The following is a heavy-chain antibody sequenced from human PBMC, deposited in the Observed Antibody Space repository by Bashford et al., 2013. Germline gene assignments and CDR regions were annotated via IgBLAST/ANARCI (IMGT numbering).Heavy chain of an antibody. CDR2: IYYSGST. CDR3: AKDPHNYYGMDV. CDR1: GGSISSGGYY. Sequence: SSETLSLTCTVSGGSISSGGYYWSWIRQXPGKGLEWIGYIYYSGSTYYNPSLKSLVTISVDTSKNQFSLKLSSVTAADTAVYYCAKDPHNYYGMDVWGQGTTVTVSS. V-gene: IGHV4-31*01. J-gene: IGHJ6*02.